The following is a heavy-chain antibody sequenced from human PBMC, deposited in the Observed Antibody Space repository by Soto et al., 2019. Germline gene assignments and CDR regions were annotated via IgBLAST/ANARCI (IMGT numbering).Heavy chain of an antibody. CDR3: TRRSVRLGEFSGDY. V-gene: IGHV3-73*01. J-gene: IGHJ4*02. CDR2: IRSKANSYAT. CDR1: GFTFSGSA. D-gene: IGHD3-16*02. Sequence: GGSLRLSCAASGFTFSGSAMHWVRQASGKGLEWVGRIRSKANSYATAYAASVKGRFTISRDDSKNTAYLQMNSLKTEDTAVYYCTRRSVRLGEFSGDYWGQGTLVTVSS.